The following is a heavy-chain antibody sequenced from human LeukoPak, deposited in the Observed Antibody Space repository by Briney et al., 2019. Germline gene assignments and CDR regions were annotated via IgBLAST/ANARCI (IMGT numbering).Heavy chain of an antibody. J-gene: IGHJ4*02. CDR2: ISSNGGST. D-gene: IGHD2-2*02. CDR3: AALCSSTSCYMGYSGYEDFDY. CDR1: GFTFSSYA. V-gene: IGHV3-64*01. Sequence: GGSLRLSCAASGFTFSSYAMHWVRQAPGKGLEYVSAISSNGGSTYYANSVKGRFTISRDNSKNTLYLQMGSLRAEDMAVYYCAALCSSTSCYMGYSGYEDFDYWGQGTLVTVPS.